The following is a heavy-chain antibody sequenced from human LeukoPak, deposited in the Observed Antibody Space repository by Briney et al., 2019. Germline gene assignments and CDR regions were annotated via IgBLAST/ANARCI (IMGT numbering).Heavy chain of an antibody. Sequence: ASVKVSCKASGYTFNNYYMHWVRQAPGQGLEWMGRINPSVGRTSYAQKFQGRVILTRDTSTGTVYMYLSSLTSEDTAVYYCAIDYHNSSGYYSDWFDPWGPGTLVTVSP. D-gene: IGHD3-22*01. CDR3: AIDYHNSSGYYSDWFDP. CDR1: GYTFNNYY. J-gene: IGHJ5*02. V-gene: IGHV1-46*02. CDR2: INPSVGRT.